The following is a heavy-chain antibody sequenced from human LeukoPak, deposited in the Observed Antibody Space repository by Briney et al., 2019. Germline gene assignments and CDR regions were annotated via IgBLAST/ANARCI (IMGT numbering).Heavy chain of an antibody. Sequence: PGGSLRLSCAASGFTFSSYSMSWVRQAPGKGLEWVSGINWNGGSTGYADSVKGRFTISRDNAKNSLYLQMNSLRAEDTALYYCARDMGGYCTNGVCYRVDAFDIWGQGTMVTVSS. D-gene: IGHD2-8*01. J-gene: IGHJ3*02. CDR2: INWNGGST. CDR3: ARDMGGYCTNGVCYRVDAFDI. V-gene: IGHV3-20*04. CDR1: GFTFSSYS.